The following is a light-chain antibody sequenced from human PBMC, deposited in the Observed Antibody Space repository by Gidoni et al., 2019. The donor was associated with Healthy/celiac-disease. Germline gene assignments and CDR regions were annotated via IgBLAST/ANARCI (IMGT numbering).Light chain of an antibody. Sequence: DIVMTQSPATLSVSPGERATLSCRASQSVSSNLAWYPQKPGQAPRLLIYGASTRATGIPARFSGSGSGTEFTLTISSLQSEDFAVYYCQQYNNWPRSFGQGTKLEIK. CDR3: QQYNNWPRS. J-gene: IGKJ2*04. CDR2: GAS. CDR1: QSVSSN. V-gene: IGKV3-15*01.